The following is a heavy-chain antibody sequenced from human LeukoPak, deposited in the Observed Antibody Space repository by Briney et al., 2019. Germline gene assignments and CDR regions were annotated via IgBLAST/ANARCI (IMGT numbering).Heavy chain of an antibody. CDR1: GFTISICR. CDR2: ISGSSSVL. V-gene: IGHV3-48*01. Sequence: GGSLRLSCVASGFTISICRMNWVRQAPGKGLEWVSHISGSSSVLDYADSVKGRFTISRDNAKNSLYLQMSSLRVEDTAVYYCARDGSSWRTAYNWFDPWGQGTLVTVSS. D-gene: IGHD1-26*01. J-gene: IGHJ5*02. CDR3: ARDGSSWRTAYNWFDP.